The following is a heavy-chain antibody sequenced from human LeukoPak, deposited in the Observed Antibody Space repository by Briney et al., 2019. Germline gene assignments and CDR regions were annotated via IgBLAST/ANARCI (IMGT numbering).Heavy chain of an antibody. CDR3: ARGLRWELPPFDY. CDR1: GGSFSGFY. V-gene: IGHV4-34*01. J-gene: IGHJ4*02. CDR2: INHSGST. D-gene: IGHD1-26*01. Sequence: SETLSLTCAVYGGSFSGFYWSWIREPPGKGLEWIGEINHSGSTNYNPSLKSRVTISVDTSKNQFSLKLSSVTAADTAVYYCARGLRWELPPFDYWGRGTLLTVSS.